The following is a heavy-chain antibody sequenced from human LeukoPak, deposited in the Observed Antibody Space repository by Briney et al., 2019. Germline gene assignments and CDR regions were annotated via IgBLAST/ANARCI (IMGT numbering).Heavy chain of an antibody. J-gene: IGHJ6*03. V-gene: IGHV1-2*02. Sequence: ASVKVSCKASGYTFTSYGISWVRQAPGQGLEWMGWINPNSGGTNYAQKFQGRVTMTRDTSISTAYMELSRLRSDDTAVYYCAVIQLWLTYHYYYMDVWGKGTTVTISS. D-gene: IGHD5-18*01. CDR2: INPNSGGT. CDR1: GYTFTSYG. CDR3: AVIQLWLTYHYYYMDV.